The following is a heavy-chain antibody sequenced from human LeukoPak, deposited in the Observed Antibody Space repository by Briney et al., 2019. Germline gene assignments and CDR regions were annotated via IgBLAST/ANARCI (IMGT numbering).Heavy chain of an antibody. J-gene: IGHJ3*02. V-gene: IGHV4-59*08. CDR2: MYNSRST. CDR1: GGSISNYY. CDR3: ARRNVLTEGEAFDI. D-gene: IGHD3-16*01. Sequence: SETLSLTCTVSGGSISNYYWTWIRQPPGKGLEWIGFMYNSRSTNYNPSLKSRVTISVDTSKNQFSLKLDSVTAADTAVYYCARRNVLTEGEAFDIWGQGRMVTVSS.